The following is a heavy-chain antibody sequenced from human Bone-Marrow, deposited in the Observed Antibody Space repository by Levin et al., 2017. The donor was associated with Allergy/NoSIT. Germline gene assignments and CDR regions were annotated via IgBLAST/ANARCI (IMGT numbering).Heavy chain of an antibody. D-gene: IGHD3-22*01. Sequence: LSLTCAASGFTFSNAWMSWVRQAPGKGLEWVGRIKSKTDGGTTDYAAPVKGRFTISRDDSKNTLYLQMNSLKTEDTAVYYCTVGRTMIVSFYWGQGTLVTVSS. V-gene: IGHV3-15*01. CDR1: GFTFSNAW. CDR2: IKSKTDGGTT. J-gene: IGHJ4*02. CDR3: TVGRTMIVSFY.